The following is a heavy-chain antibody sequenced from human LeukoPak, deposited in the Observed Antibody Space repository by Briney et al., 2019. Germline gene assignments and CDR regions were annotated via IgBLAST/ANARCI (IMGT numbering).Heavy chain of an antibody. J-gene: IGHJ4*02. V-gene: IGHV3-23*01. CDR2: ISGSGGST. CDR3: AKADSSGFDFDY. D-gene: IGHD3-22*01. CDR1: GFTFSSYA. Sequence: GSLRLSCAASGFTFSSYAMSWVRQAPGKGLEWVSAISGSGGSTYYADSVKGRFTISRDNSKNTLYLQMNSLRAEDTAVYYCAKADSSGFDFDYWGQGTLVTVSS.